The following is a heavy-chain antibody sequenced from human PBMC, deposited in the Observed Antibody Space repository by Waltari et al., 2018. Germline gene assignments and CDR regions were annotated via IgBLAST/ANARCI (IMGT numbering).Heavy chain of an antibody. CDR2: INPNSGGT. Sequence: QVQLVQSGAEVKKPGASVKVSCKASGYTFTGYYMHWVRQAPGQGLEWMGWINPNSGGTNYAQKFQGRVTMTSDTSISTAYMELSRLRSEDTAVYYCARDPVMVQGVGYLDYWGQGTLVTVSS. V-gene: IGHV1-2*02. CDR3: ARDPVMVQGVGYLDY. CDR1: GYTFTGYY. D-gene: IGHD3-10*01. J-gene: IGHJ4*02.